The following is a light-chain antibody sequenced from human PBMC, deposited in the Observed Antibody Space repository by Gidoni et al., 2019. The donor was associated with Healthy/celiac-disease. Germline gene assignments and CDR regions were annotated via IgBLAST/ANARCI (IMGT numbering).Light chain of an antibody. Sequence: RAPATLSLSPGERATLSCRASQSVSSYLAWYQQKPGQAPRLLIYDASNRATGIPARFSGSGSGTAFTLTISSLEPEDFAVYYCQQRSNWPPLTFGGGTKVEIK. J-gene: IGKJ4*01. V-gene: IGKV3-11*01. CDR2: DAS. CDR3: QQRSNWPPLT. CDR1: QSVSSY.